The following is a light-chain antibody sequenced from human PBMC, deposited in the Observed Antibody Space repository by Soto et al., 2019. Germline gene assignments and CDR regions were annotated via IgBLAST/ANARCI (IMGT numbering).Light chain of an antibody. J-gene: IGKJ1*01. CDR2: AAS. V-gene: IGKV1-9*01. CDR1: QGISSY. Sequence: DIQLTQSPSFLSASVGDRDTITCRASQGISSYLAWYQQKPGKAPKLLIYAASTLQSGVPSRFSGSGSGTEFTLTISSLQPEDFATYYCQQLNSYPRTFGQGTKV. CDR3: QQLNSYPRT.